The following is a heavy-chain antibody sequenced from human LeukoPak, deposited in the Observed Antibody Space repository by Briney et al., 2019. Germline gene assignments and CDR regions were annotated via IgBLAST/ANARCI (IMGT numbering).Heavy chain of an antibody. CDR1: GIDISYHY. J-gene: IGHJ4*02. Sequence: GGSLRLFCVASGIDISYHYVGWVRQAPGKGLEWVSVIHTGGTTHYADSVKGRFTISKDNSNNTVYLQMNSVRVEDTAVYYCARVWFGYFFQWGQGALVTVSS. CDR3: ARVWFGYFFQ. D-gene: IGHD3-10*01. CDR2: IHTGGTT. V-gene: IGHV3-53*01.